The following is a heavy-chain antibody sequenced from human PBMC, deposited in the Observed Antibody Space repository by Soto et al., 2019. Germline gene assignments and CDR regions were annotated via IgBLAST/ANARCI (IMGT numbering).Heavy chain of an antibody. V-gene: IGHV1-69*01. Sequence: QVQLVQSGAEVKKPGSSVKVSCKASGDTFSNFAFSWVRQAPGQGLECMGGIIPIFATTVYAHKFQGRVTLTADESTSTAYMELSSLSSDDTAVYYCAKDQGTQMCLYVWDYWGQGTLVTVSS. J-gene: IGHJ4*02. CDR3: AKDQGTQMCLYVWDY. D-gene: IGHD3-10*01. CDR2: IIPIFATT. CDR1: GDTFSNFA.